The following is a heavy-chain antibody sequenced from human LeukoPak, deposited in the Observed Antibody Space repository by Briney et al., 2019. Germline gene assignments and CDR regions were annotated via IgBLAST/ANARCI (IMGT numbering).Heavy chain of an antibody. CDR3: RFWSGSRWVVYYYYYMDV. CDR2: ISGETNNT. V-gene: IGHV3-23*01. J-gene: IGHJ6*03. CDR1: GLTFSNSA. D-gene: IGHD3-3*01. Sequence: GGSLRLSCVASGLTFSNSAMTWVRQGPGKGLEWVSSISGETNNTYYSDSVKGRFTVSRDNSKNTVFLQMNSLRAEDTAVYYCRFWSGSRWVVYYYYYMDVWGKGTTVTVSS.